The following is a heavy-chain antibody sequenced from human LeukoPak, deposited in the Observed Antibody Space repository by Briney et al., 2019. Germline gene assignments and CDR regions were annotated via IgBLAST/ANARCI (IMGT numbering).Heavy chain of an antibody. CDR2: INHHGDT. CDR1: GGSFSGFA. V-gene: IGHV4-34*01. Sequence: PSDPLSLTCAVYGGSFSGFAWSWIRQSPGKGLEWIGEINHHGDTNYNPSFKSRATISLDTSKNQFSVKLTSVTAAATPIYYCARVVAAFGYYMDVWGKGTPVTVSS. J-gene: IGHJ6*03. D-gene: IGHD5-12*01. CDR3: ARVVAAFGYYMDV.